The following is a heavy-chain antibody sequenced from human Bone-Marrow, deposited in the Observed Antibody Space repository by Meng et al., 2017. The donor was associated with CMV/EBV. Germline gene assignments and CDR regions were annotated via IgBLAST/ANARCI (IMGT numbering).Heavy chain of an antibody. J-gene: IGHJ4*02. D-gene: IGHD2-2*01. CDR2: IYYNGST. CDR1: VGAISSGGYY. V-gene: IGHV4-31*03. Sequence: TCTVSVGAISSGGYYWSWRRQHPGKGLEWIGYIYYNGSTYYNPSLKSRVTIAVDTSKNQFSLKLSSVTAADTAVYYCASGSTSNLDYWGQGTLVTVSS. CDR3: ASGSTSNLDY.